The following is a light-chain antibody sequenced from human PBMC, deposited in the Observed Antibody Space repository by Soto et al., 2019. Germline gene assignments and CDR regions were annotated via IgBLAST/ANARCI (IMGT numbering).Light chain of an antibody. Sequence: EIVLTQSPGTLSLSPGERATLSCRASQTLSSSYLVWYQQKPGQAPRLLIYGASSRATGITDRFSGSGSGRDFTLAISRLEPEDCEVYYCKQYAGSRSTFGGGTKVEIK. V-gene: IGKV3-20*01. CDR2: GAS. CDR3: KQYAGSRST. CDR1: QTLSSSY. J-gene: IGKJ4*01.